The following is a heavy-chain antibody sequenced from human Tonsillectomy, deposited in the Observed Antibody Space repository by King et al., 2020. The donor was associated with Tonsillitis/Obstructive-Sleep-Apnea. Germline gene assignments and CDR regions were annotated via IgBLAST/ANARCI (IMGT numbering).Heavy chain of an antibody. CDR3: AKGDQPYYYYYMDV. Sequence: VQLVESGGGLVQPGGSLRLSCAASAFTFSSYAMSWVRQPQGQGLEWVSAVSGSGGRTYYADSVKGRFTISRDNSKNTLYLQMNSLRAEDTAVYYCAKGDQPYYYYYMDVWGKGTTVSVSS. CDR1: AFTFSSYA. J-gene: IGHJ6*03. CDR2: VSGSGGRT. V-gene: IGHV3-23*04. D-gene: IGHD2-2*01.